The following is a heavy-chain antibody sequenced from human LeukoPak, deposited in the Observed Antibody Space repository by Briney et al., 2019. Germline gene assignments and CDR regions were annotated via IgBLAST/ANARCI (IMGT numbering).Heavy chain of an antibody. V-gene: IGHV3-66*02. Sequence: GGSLSLFCAASGFTVSSNYMSCLRDARGKGVEWVSVIYSGGSTYYADSVKGRFTISRDNSKNTLYLQMNSPRAEDTAVYYCASCGAVAGTGYSYDYYYMDVWGKGTTVTVSS. CDR1: GFTVSSNY. CDR3: ASCGAVAGTGYSYDYYYMDV. D-gene: IGHD6-19*01. J-gene: IGHJ6*03. CDR2: IYSGGST.